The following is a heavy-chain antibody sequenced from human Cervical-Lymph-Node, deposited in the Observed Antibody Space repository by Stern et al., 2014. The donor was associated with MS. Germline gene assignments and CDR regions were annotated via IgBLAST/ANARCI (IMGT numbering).Heavy chain of an antibody. Sequence: QAQLQESGPGLVKPSQTLSLTCAVSGSSVSSGSRSWSWIRQHPGKGLEWIGYISYSGNTYYSPSLQSRLTISMDTSKNQFSLKLRSVTVADTAIYYCARVTEFLRFFYPDYWGQGTLVTVSS. V-gene: IGHV4-31*11. CDR2: ISYSGNT. J-gene: IGHJ4*02. D-gene: IGHD3-3*01. CDR1: GSSVSSGSRS. CDR3: ARVTEFLRFFYPDY.